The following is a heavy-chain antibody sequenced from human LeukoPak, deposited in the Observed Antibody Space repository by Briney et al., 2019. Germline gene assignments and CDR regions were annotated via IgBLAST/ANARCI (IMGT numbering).Heavy chain of an antibody. D-gene: IGHD6-19*01. CDR3: ARDPVAGYFDY. V-gene: IGHV3-30-3*01. Sequence: GGSLRLSCAASGFTFSSFVMSWVRQAPGKGLEWVAVISYDGSNKYYADSVKGRFTISRDNSKNTLYLQMNSLRAEDTAVYYCARDPVAGYFDYWGQGTLVTVSS. CDR1: GFTFSSFV. J-gene: IGHJ4*02. CDR2: ISYDGSNK.